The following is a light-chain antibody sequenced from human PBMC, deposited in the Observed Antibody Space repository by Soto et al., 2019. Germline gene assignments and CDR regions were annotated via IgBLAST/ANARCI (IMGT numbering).Light chain of an antibody. J-gene: IGKJ1*01. CDR1: QSLVYSNGNTY. CDR3: MQGSHWPRT. Sequence: DVVMTQSPLSLPVTLGQPASISCRSSQSLVYSNGNTYLNWFQQRPGKSPRRLIYKVSNRDSGVPDRFSGGGSGTDFTLKISRVEAEDVGVYYCMQGSHWPRTFGQGTKVDIK. CDR2: KVS. V-gene: IGKV2-30*01.